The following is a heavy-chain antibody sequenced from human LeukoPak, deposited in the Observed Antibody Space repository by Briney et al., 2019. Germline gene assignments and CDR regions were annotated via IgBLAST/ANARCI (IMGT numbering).Heavy chain of an antibody. Sequence: GGSLRLSCAASAFTFSNYAMHWVRQAPGEGLEWVGMIWYGGSNENYADSVRGRFTISRDNVKNTLYLQMSSLRAEDTAVYYCARGERVNLWIFEGYDYWGRGTLVTVSS. CDR3: ARGERVNLWIFEGYDY. CDR2: IWYGGSNE. D-gene: IGHD3-3*01. J-gene: IGHJ4*02. CDR1: AFTFSNYA. V-gene: IGHV3-33*01.